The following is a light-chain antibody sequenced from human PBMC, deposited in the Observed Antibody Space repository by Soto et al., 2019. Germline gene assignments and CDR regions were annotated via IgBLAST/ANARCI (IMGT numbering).Light chain of an antibody. CDR2: ATS. J-gene: IGKJ5*01. CDR1: QSISSW. V-gene: IGKV1-5*01. Sequence: DIEMTQSPSTLSASVGDRVTITCRASQSISSWLAWYQQKPGKAPKLLIYATSTLQSAVPSRFSGSGSGTEFTLTISSPQPEDFALDYCQQYDNWPPSITFGQGTRLEIK. CDR3: QQYDNWPPSIT.